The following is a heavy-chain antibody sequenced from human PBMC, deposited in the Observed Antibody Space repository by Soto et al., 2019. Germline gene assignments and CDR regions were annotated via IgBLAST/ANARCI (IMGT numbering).Heavy chain of an antibody. CDR2: IYYSGST. D-gene: IGHD3-3*01. CDR3: ARDNLPKMGFLEWLLGAFDP. CDR1: GGSISSGGYY. V-gene: IGHV4-31*03. J-gene: IGHJ5*02. Sequence: SETLSLTCTVSGGSISSGGYYWSWIRQHPGKGLEWIGYIYYSGSTYYNTSLKSRVTISVDTSKNQFFLKLSSVTAADTAVYYCARDNLPKMGFLEWLLGAFDPWGQGTLVTISS.